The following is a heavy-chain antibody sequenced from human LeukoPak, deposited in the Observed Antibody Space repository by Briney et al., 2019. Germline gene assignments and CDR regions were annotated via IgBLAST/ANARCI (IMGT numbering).Heavy chain of an antibody. V-gene: IGHV3-33*06. CDR3: AKDREGWRGYYKVFDS. D-gene: IGHD3-3*01. J-gene: IGHJ4*02. CDR1: GFSFEIYG. Sequence: GGSLRLSCAASGFSFEIYGMHWVRQAPGKGLEWVAVIWFDGSEKYYADSVKGRFTISRDNSKNTVYLHMNGLRDEDTAVYYCAKDREGWRGYYKVFDSWGQGALVTVSS. CDR2: IWFDGSEK.